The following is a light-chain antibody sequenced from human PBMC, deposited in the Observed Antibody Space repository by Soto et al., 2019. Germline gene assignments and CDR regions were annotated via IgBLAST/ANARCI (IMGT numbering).Light chain of an antibody. CDR2: GAS. CDR1: QSVSSSY. J-gene: IGKJ3*01. Sequence: EIVLTQSPGTLSLSPGERATLSCRASQSVSSSYLAWYQQKPGQAPRLLIYGASSRATGIPDRFSGSGSGKDFTLTISTLEPEDFAVYYCQQYGSSPVTFGPGTKVDIK. V-gene: IGKV3-20*01. CDR3: QQYGSSPVT.